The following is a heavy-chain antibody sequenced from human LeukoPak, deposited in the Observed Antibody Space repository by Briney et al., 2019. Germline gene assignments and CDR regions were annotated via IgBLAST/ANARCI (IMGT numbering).Heavy chain of an antibody. J-gene: IGHJ3*02. CDR1: GFTVSSNN. V-gene: IGHV3-53*01. D-gene: IGHD2-21*01. CDR2: VYSGGST. Sequence: GGSLRPSFPAPGFTVSSNNRNGVRQPPGKGLGWFSIVYSGGSTYYADSVKGRFTISRDNADNTLYLQMKSLRAEDTAVYYCGRVAPQGSSTYYAFDIWGQGAVVTVSS. CDR3: GRVAPQGSSTYYAFDI.